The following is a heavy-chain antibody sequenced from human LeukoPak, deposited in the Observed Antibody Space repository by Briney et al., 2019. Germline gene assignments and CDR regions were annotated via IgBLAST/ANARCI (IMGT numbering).Heavy chain of an antibody. Sequence: GGSLRLSCAASGFTFSDSAIHWVRQASGKGLEWVGRIRSKHNGYATAYAASVKGRFTISRDDSKNTAFLQMDSLRTEDTAVYYCAKDLGVAAAAFDYWGQGTLVTVSS. J-gene: IGHJ4*02. D-gene: IGHD6-13*01. CDR2: IRSKHNGYAT. V-gene: IGHV3-73*01. CDR3: AKDLGVAAAAFDY. CDR1: GFTFSDSA.